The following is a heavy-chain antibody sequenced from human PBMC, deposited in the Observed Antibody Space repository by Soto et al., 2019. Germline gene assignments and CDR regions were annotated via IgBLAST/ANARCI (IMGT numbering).Heavy chain of an antibody. CDR1: GGSISSSGYY. V-gene: IGHV4-39*01. CDR3: ARRNISTGTTSCYRDF. CDR2: IYYSGST. D-gene: IGHD1-1*01. J-gene: IGHJ6*03. Sequence: SETLSLTCTVSGGSISSSGYYCGWIRQPPGKGLEWIGSIYYSGSTYYNPSLKSRVTISVDTSKNQFSLKLSSVTAADTAVYYCARRNISTGTTSCYRDFWGKGPTVTVS.